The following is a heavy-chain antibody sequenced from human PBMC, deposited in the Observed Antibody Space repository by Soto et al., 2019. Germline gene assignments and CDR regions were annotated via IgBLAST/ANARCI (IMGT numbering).Heavy chain of an antibody. CDR3: ARGRWEDPGGY. CDR2: IYNSGNT. D-gene: IGHD1-26*01. J-gene: IGHJ4*02. V-gene: IGHV4-59*01. CDR1: GGSISSYY. Sequence: QVQLQESGPGLVKPSETLSLTCTVSGGSISSYYWSWIRQPPGKGLEWIGYIYNSGNTKYNPSLKSRVTISVDTSKDQISLKLSSVTAADTAVYYCARGRWEDPGGYWGQGTLVTVSS.